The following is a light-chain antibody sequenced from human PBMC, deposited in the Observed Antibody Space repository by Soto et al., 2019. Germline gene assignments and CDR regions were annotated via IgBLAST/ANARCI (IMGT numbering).Light chain of an antibody. Sequence: QSVLTQPASMSGSPGQSITISFTGTSSDVVSYNLVSWFHQHPDKAPKVRIFEATQRPSGVSHRFSGSRSGNTASLTISGLQAEDEDDYYCCSYAGGGTSRVFGTGTKVTVL. CDR2: EAT. CDR3: CSYAGGGTSRV. J-gene: IGLJ1*01. V-gene: IGLV2-23*01. CDR1: SSDVVSYNL.